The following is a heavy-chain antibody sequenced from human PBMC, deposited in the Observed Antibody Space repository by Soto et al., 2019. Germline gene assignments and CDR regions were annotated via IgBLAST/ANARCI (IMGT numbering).Heavy chain of an antibody. CDR3: AKDSGLLRFLEWLLDAFDI. Sequence: GGSLRLSCAASGFTFSSYAMSWVRQAPGKGLEWVSAISGSGGSTYYADSVKGRFTISRDNSKNTLYLQMNSLRAEDTAVYYCAKDSGLLRFLEWLLDAFDIWGQGTMVTVSS. J-gene: IGHJ3*02. CDR1: GFTFSSYA. D-gene: IGHD3-3*01. CDR2: ISGSGGST. V-gene: IGHV3-23*01.